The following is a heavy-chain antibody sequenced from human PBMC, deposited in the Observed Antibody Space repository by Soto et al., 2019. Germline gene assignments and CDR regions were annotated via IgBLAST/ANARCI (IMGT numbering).Heavy chain of an antibody. CDR1: GGSISSSSYY. CDR3: ASNSGYDYYYYMDV. J-gene: IGHJ6*03. V-gene: IGHV4-39*01. Sequence: SETLSLTCTVSGGSISSSSYYWGWIRQPPGKGLEWIGSIYYSGSTYYNPSLKSRVTISVDTSKNQFSLKLSSVTAADTAVYYCASNSGYDYYYYMDVWGKGTTVTVSS. CDR2: IYYSGST. D-gene: IGHD5-12*01.